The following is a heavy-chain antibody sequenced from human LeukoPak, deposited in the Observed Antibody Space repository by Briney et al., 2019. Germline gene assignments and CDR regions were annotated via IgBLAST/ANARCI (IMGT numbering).Heavy chain of an antibody. V-gene: IGHV3-48*03. CDR1: GFTFSSYE. D-gene: IGHD4-17*01. CDR2: IGSSGSTI. Sequence: GGSLRLSCAASGFTFSSYEMNWVRQAPGKGLEWVSYIGSSGSTIYYADSVKGRFTISRDNAKNSLYLQMNSLRAEDTAVYYCARDPYYGDYVVWGQGTQVTVSS. J-gene: IGHJ4*02. CDR3: ARDPYYGDYVV.